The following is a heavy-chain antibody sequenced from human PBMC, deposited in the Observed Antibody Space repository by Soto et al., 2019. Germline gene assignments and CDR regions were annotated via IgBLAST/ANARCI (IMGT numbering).Heavy chain of an antibody. J-gene: IGHJ4*02. V-gene: IGHV3-30-3*01. CDR3: ARDPMGRYYGSGSYYFDY. D-gene: IGHD3-10*01. CDR1: GFTFSSYA. Sequence: QVQLVESGGGVVQPGRSLRLSCAASGFTFSSYAMHWVRQAPGKGLEWVAVISYDGSNKYYADSVKGRSTISRDNSKNTLYRQMNSLRAEDTAVYYCARDPMGRYYGSGSYYFDYWGQGTLVTVSS. CDR2: ISYDGSNK.